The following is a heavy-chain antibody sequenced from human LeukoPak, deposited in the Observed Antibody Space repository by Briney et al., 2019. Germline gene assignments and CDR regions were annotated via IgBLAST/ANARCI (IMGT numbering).Heavy chain of an antibody. Sequence: GESLKISCKGSGYSFTSYWIGWVRQMPGKGLEWMGIIYPGDSDTRYSPSFQGQVTISADKSISTAYLQWRSLKASDTAMYYCARQPPGDWNDGWAFDIWGQGTMVTVSS. CDR3: ARQPPGDWNDGWAFDI. CDR2: IYPGDSDT. CDR1: GYSFTSYW. V-gene: IGHV5-51*01. J-gene: IGHJ3*02. D-gene: IGHD1-1*01.